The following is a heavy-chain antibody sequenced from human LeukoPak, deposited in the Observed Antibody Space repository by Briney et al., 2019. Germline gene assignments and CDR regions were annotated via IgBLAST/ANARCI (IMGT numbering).Heavy chain of an antibody. J-gene: IGHJ6*03. V-gene: IGHV3-30*02. CDR3: AKNGVILAPGIYWYMDV. D-gene: IGHD3-16*02. Sequence: GGSLRLSCVGSTFTFSDYGMHWVRQAPGKGLEWVAFIRYDGTKTYYADSAKGRFTISRDNSKNTLYLEMNSLRAEDTAVFYCAKNGVILAPGIYWYMDVWGRGTTVTVSS. CDR2: IRYDGTKT. CDR1: TFTFSDYG.